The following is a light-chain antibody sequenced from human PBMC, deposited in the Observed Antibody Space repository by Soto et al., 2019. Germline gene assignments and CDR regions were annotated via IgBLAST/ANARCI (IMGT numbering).Light chain of an antibody. CDR1: SSNIGTNT. CDR2: SDN. J-gene: IGLJ2*01. CDR3: AAWDVSLVV. Sequence: QSVLTQPPSASGTPGQGVTISCSGSSSNIGTNTVIWYQQLPGAAPKLLIYSDNQRPPGVPDRFSGSKSGTSASLAISGLQSEDEADYYCAAWDVSLVVFGGGTKLTVL. V-gene: IGLV1-44*01.